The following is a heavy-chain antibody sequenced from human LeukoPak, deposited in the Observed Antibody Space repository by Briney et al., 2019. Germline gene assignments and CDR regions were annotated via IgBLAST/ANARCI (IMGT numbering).Heavy chain of an antibody. J-gene: IGHJ4*02. D-gene: IGHD3-22*01. CDR2: IYYSGST. V-gene: IGHV4-59*01. Sequence: SETLPLTCTVSGGSISSYYWSWIRQPPGKGLEWIGYIYYSGSTNYNPSLKSRVTISVDTSKNQFSLKLSSVTAADTAVYYCARGSVYYYDSSGYYFDYWGQGTLVTVSS. CDR1: GGSISSYY. CDR3: ARGSVYYYDSSGYYFDY.